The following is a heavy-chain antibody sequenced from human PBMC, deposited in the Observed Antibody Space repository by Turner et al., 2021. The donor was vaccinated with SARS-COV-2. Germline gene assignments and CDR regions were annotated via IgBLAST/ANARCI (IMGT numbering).Heavy chain of an antibody. Sequence: EVQVLESGGGLVQPGGSLRCSCVTSGFTFNSYGMSWVRQAPGKGLEWVSSISGSGGSTFYPDSVKGRFIISRDNSKNTLYLEMHSLRAEDTAIYYCAKKSRRWLYFDYWGQGTLVTVSS. CDR1: GFTFNSYG. CDR2: ISGSGGST. D-gene: IGHD3-16*01. CDR3: AKKSRRWLYFDY. V-gene: IGHV3-23*01. J-gene: IGHJ4*02.